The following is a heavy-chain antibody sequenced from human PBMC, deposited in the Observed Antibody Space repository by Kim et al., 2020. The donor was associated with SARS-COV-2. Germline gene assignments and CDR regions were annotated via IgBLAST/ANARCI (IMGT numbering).Heavy chain of an antibody. Sequence: GSTYYADSVKGRFTISRDNSKNSLYLQMNSLRTEDTALYYCAKGMEQQLGWGQGTLVTVSS. CDR2: GST. V-gene: IGHV3-43*01. D-gene: IGHD6-13*01. J-gene: IGHJ4*02. CDR3: AKGMEQQLG.